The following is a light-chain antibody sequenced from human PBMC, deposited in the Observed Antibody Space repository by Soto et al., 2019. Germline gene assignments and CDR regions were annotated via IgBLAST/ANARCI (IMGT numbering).Light chain of an antibody. CDR3: QQSSATPIT. V-gene: IGKV1-39*01. CDR2: AAS. CDR1: QSISSY. Sequence: EIQMTQSPSSLSASVGDRVTITCRASQSISSYLNWYQQKPGKAPKXLIYAASSLQSGVPSRFSGSGSGTDFTITISSLQPEDLETYYCQQSSATPITFGQGTRLEIK. J-gene: IGKJ5*01.